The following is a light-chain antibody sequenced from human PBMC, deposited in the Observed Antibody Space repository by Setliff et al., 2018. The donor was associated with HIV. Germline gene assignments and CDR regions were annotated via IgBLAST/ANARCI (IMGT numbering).Light chain of an antibody. Sequence: QSVLTQPASVSGSPGQSITISCTGTSRDVGGYNYVSWYQQHPGKAPTLIIYEVRNRPSGVSNRFSGSKSGNTASLTISGLQAEDDADYYCSSYAISNTLPFGTGTKVTVL. CDR2: EVR. V-gene: IGLV2-14*01. CDR1: SRDVGGYNY. CDR3: SSYAISNTLP. J-gene: IGLJ1*01.